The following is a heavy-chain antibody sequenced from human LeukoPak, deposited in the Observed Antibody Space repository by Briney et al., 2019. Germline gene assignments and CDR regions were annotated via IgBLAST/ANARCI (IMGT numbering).Heavy chain of an antibody. CDR2: INPNSGGT. J-gene: IGHJ3*02. CDR1: GYTFTGYY. V-gene: IGHV1-2*02. D-gene: IGHD3-10*01. CDR3: ARLWFGELKAFDI. Sequence: ASVKVSCKASGYTFTGYYMHWVRQAPGQGLEWMGWINPNSGGTNYAQKFQGRVTMTRDTSTSTAYMELRSLRSDDTAVYYCARLWFGELKAFDIWGQGTMVTVSS.